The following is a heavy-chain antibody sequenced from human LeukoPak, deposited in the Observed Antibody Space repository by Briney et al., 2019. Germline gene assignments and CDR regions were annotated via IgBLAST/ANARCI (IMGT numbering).Heavy chain of an antibody. Sequence: GGSLRLSRAASGFTVSSNYMSWVRQAPGKGLEWVSVIYSGGSTYYADSVKGRFTISRDNSKNTLYLQMNSLRAEDTAVYYCARGYSSGWYGCPFDYWGHGTLVTVSS. V-gene: IGHV3-53*01. D-gene: IGHD6-19*01. J-gene: IGHJ4*01. CDR1: GFTVSSNY. CDR3: ARGYSSGWYGCPFDY. CDR2: IYSGGST.